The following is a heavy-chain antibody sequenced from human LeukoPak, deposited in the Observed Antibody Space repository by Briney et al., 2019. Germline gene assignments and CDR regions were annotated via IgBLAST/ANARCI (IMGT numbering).Heavy chain of an antibody. CDR3: ARDGKGLGNYMDV. CDR1: GFTFSTYC. D-gene: IGHD1-14*01. V-gene: IGHV3-48*01. Sequence: GGSLRLSCAASGFTFSTYCMNWVRQAPGKGLEWISYISTSSSTTNYADSVKGRFTISRDNAKNSLYLQMNSLRAEDTAVYYCARDGKGLGNYMDVWGKGTTVTVSS. J-gene: IGHJ6*03. CDR2: ISTSSSTT.